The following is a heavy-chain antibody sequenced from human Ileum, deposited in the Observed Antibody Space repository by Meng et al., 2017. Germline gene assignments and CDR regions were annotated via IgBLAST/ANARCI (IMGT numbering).Heavy chain of an antibody. D-gene: IGHD3-10*01. V-gene: IGHV4-30-4*01. CDR1: GGSFSSDNYY. CDR3: ARERRHYYGSGSFDY. Sequence: QVQLQESGPGLVKPSQTLSLTVMVSGGSFSSDNYYCTWLRQTPGKGLEWIGLTYYNGSPFYNPSLRSRVTISVDTSKDQFSLKLTSVTAADTAVYYCARERRHYYGSGSFDYWGQGILVTVSS. J-gene: IGHJ4*02. CDR2: TYYNGSP.